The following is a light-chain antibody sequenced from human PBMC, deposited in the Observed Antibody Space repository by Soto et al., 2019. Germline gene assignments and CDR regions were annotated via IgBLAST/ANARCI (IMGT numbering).Light chain of an antibody. CDR2: AAS. V-gene: IGKV1-39*01. CDR3: QQSYETPLA. J-gene: IGKJ1*01. CDR1: QTIGFY. Sequence: DIQMTQSPSSLSASVGDRVTITCRASQTIGFYLNWYQQKPGTAPKLLIYAASSLQSGVPSRFSGSGSETDFSLTISSLQPEDFATYYCQQSYETPLAFGQGTKVEIK.